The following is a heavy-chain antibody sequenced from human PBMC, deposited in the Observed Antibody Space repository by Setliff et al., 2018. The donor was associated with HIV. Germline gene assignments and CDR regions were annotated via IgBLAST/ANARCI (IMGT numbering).Heavy chain of an antibody. CDR3: ARVACSGGSCYSYFQH. J-gene: IGHJ1*01. CDR1: GYIFTTYG. D-gene: IGHD2-15*01. Sequence: ASVKVSCKASGYIFTTYGSSWGRQAPGQGLEWMGWISGYNGNTNYAQNLQGRVTMTRDTSASTAYMELSSLRSEDTAMYYCARVACSGGSCYSYFQHWGQGTPVTVSS. CDR2: ISGYNGNT. V-gene: IGHV1-18*01.